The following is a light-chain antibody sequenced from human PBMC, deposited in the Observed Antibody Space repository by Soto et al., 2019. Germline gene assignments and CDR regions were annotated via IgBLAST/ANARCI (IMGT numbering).Light chain of an antibody. J-gene: IGKJ5*01. Sequence: DIVVTQSPATLSASPGERVTLSCRASQFVSSRLAWYQQRPGQVPRLLIYDASYRATGIPARFSGSGSGTDFTLTISSLEPEDFAVYYCQQRSSWPLITFGQGTRL. CDR3: QQRSSWPLIT. CDR2: DAS. CDR1: QFVSSR. V-gene: IGKV3-11*01.